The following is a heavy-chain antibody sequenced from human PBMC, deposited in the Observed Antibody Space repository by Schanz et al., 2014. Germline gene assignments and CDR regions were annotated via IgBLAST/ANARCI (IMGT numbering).Heavy chain of an antibody. CDR3: AKVWKDHRIAGRPGWSDGMDV. CDR1: GFNFITFA. CDR2: IGGDASRT. J-gene: IGHJ6*02. D-gene: IGHD6-6*01. V-gene: IGHV3-23*04. Sequence: EVHLVESGGGLVQPGGSLRLSCAASGFNFITFAMSWVRQAPGKGPEWVSAIGGDASRTYYADSVKGRFTISRDNSKSTLYLQMNSLRADDTAVYYCAKVWKDHRIAGRPGWSDGMDVWGQGTTVTVSS.